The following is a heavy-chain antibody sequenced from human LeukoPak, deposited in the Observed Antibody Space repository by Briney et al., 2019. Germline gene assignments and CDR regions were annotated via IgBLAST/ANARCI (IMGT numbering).Heavy chain of an antibody. Sequence: GGSLRLSCAASGFTFSGYWMTWVRQAPGKGLEWVSAISGSGGSTYYADSVKGRFTISRDNSKNTLYLQMNSLRAEDTAVYYCAKDLWVRGPSYYYYYYGMDVWGQGTTVTVSS. CDR3: AKDLWVRGPSYYYYYYGMDV. D-gene: IGHD3-10*01. CDR2: ISGSGGST. CDR1: GFTFSGYW. V-gene: IGHV3-23*01. J-gene: IGHJ6*02.